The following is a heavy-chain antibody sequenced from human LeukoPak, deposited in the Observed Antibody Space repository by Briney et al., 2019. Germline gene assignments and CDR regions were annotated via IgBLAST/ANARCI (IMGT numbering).Heavy chain of an antibody. D-gene: IGHD5-24*01. Sequence: PSETLSLTCTVSGGSISSYYWSWIRQPPGKGLEWIGYIYYSGSTNYNPSLKSRVTISVDTSKNQFSLKLSSVTAADTAVYYCARDYDRYSPGWFDPWGQGTLVTVSS. CDR2: IYYSGST. CDR1: GGSISSYY. CDR3: ARDYDRYSPGWFDP. V-gene: IGHV4-59*01. J-gene: IGHJ5*02.